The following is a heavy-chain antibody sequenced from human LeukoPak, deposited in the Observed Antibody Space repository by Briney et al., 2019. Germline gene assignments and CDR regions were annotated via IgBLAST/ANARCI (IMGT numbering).Heavy chain of an antibody. Sequence: PGGSLRLSCAASGFTFSSYGMHWVRQAPGKGLEWVAFIRYDGSNKSHADSVKGRFTISRDNSKNTLYLQMNSLRAEDTAVYYCAKDHAELLPGSYYYMDVWGKGTTVTVSS. CDR3: AKDHAELLPGSYYYMDV. V-gene: IGHV3-30*02. CDR2: IRYDGSNK. CDR1: GFTFSSYG. J-gene: IGHJ6*03. D-gene: IGHD1-26*01.